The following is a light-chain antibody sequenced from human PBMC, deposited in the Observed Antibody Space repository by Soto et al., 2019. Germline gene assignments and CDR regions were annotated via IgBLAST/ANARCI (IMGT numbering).Light chain of an antibody. CDR3: SSFAGSNSPYV. Sequence: QSALTQPPSASGSPGQSVTISFTATSSDIGVFDFVSWYQQHPGKAPKVIIYQVNKRPSGVPDRFSGSKSGNTASLTVSGLRPEDEADYFCSSFAGSNSPYVFGTGTKVTVL. CDR2: QVN. J-gene: IGLJ1*01. V-gene: IGLV2-8*01. CDR1: SSDIGVFDF.